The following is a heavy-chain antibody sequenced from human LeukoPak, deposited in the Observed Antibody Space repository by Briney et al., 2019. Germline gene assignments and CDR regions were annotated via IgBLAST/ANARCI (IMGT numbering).Heavy chain of an antibody. D-gene: IGHD6-13*01. CDR3: ARDFSQGIFDY. CDR1: GFTISDYW. V-gene: IGHV3-7*01. Sequence: GGSLRLSCAASGFTISDYWMGWVRQAPGKGLEWVANIKEDGSEKNYVDSAKGRFTISRDNAKNTLYLQMNSLRAEDTAVYYCARDFSQGIFDYWGQGTLVTVSS. J-gene: IGHJ4*02. CDR2: IKEDGSEK.